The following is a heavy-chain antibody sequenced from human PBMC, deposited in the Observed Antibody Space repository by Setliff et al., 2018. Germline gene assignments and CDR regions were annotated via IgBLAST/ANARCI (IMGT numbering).Heavy chain of an antibody. V-gene: IGHV3-21*06. CDR2: ISGSSASI. D-gene: IGHD2-15*01. J-gene: IGHJ4*02. Sequence: GGSLRLSCAASGFTFSTYRMHWVRQAPGKGLEWVSPISGSSASIYYADSVKGRLTISRDNVKNLLYLQMSSLRAEDTAVYYCARSSLPGKGWYDYWGQGTLVTVSS. CDR3: ARSSLPGKGWYDY. CDR1: GFTFSTYR.